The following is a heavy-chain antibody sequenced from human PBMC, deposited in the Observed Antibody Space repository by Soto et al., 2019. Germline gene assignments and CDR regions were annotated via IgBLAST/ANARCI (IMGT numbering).Heavy chain of an antibody. CDR3: AGVVPAAEGPYYYYGMDV. V-gene: IGHV3-53*01. CDR2: IYSGSST. D-gene: IGHD2-2*01. CDR1: GFTVSGNY. Sequence: PGGSLRLSCAASGFTVSGNYMSWVRQVPGKGLEWVSVIYSGSSTDYADSVKGRFTISTDNSKNTLYLQMNSLRGEDTAVYYCAGVVPAAEGPYYYYGMDVWGEGTTVTVSS. J-gene: IGHJ6*04.